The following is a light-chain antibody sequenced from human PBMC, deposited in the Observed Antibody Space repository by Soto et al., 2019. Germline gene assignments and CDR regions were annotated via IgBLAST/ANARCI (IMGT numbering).Light chain of an antibody. CDR1: QTVRNNY. Sequence: ECVLTQSPGTLSLSPGERATLSCRASQTVRNNYLAWYQKKSGQAPRLLIYSASRRATGIPDRFSGSGSGTDFTLTINRVEPEDFAVYFCQKYGGSPRTFGHG. J-gene: IGKJ1*01. CDR3: QKYGGSPRT. V-gene: IGKV3-20*01. CDR2: SAS.